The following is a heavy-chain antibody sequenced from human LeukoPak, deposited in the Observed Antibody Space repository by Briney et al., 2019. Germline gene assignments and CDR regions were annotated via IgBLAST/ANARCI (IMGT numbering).Heavy chain of an antibody. Sequence: SQTLSLTCAVSGGSISSGGYSWSWIRQPPGKGLEWIGYIYHSGSTYYNPSLKSRVTISVDRSKNQFSLKLSSVTAADTAVYYCARSSQNYYDSSGYYYAEYFQHWGQGTLVTVSS. J-gene: IGHJ1*01. V-gene: IGHV4-30-2*01. CDR2: IYHSGST. CDR3: ARSSQNYYDSSGYYYAEYFQH. CDR1: GGSISSGGYS. D-gene: IGHD3-22*01.